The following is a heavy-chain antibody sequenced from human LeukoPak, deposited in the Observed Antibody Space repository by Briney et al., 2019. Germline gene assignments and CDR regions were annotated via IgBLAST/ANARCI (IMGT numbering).Heavy chain of an antibody. CDR3: AKDFPRLGEFDAFDI. D-gene: IGHD3-16*01. CDR1: GFNFRDYG. Sequence: PGGSLRLSCATSGFNFRDYGMHWVRQAPGEGLEWVAFIRYDGNNKYYADSVKGLFTISRDNSKNTLYLQMNSLRAEDTALYYCAKDFPRLGEFDAFDIWGQGTMVTVSS. J-gene: IGHJ3*02. V-gene: IGHV3-30*02. CDR2: IRYDGNNK.